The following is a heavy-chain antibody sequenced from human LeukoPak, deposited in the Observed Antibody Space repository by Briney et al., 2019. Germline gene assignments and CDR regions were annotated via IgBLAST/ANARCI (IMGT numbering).Heavy chain of an antibody. Sequence: GRSLRLSCAASGFTFSSYGMHWVRQAPGKGLEWVAVISYDGSNKYYADSVKGRFTISRDNSKNTLYLQMNSLRAEDTAVYYCARNAIVVVPAAIRRSSDYYYMDVWGKGTTVTVSS. CDR1: GFTFSSYG. CDR3: ARNAIVVVPAAIRRSSDYYYMDV. CDR2: ISYDGSNK. J-gene: IGHJ6*03. V-gene: IGHV3-30*03. D-gene: IGHD2-2*02.